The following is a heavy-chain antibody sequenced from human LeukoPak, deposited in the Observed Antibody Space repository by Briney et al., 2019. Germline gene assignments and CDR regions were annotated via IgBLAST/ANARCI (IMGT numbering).Heavy chain of an antibody. CDR2: ISAYNGNT. J-gene: IGHJ4*02. CDR3: ARSGPYDSSGYCHDY. V-gene: IGHV1-18*01. D-gene: IGHD3-22*01. CDR1: GYTFTSYG. Sequence: ASVKVSCKASGYTFTSYGISWVRQAPGQGLEWMGWISAYNGNTNYAQKLQGRVTMTTDTSTSTAYMKLRSLRSDDTAVYYCARSGPYDSSGYCHDYWGQGTLVTVSS.